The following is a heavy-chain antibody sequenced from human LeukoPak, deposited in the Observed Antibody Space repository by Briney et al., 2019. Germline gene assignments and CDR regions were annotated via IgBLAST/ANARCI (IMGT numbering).Heavy chain of an antibody. J-gene: IGHJ4*02. Sequence: GASVKVSCKASGYTFTSYGISWVRQAPGQGLEWMGWISAYNGNTNYAQKLQGRVTMTTDTSTSTAYMELRSLRSDDTAVYYCARARDHITMIVVVNYYFDYWGQGTLVTVSS. CDR3: ARARDHITMIVVVNYYFDY. CDR2: ISAYNGNT. V-gene: IGHV1-18*01. D-gene: IGHD3-22*01. CDR1: GYTFTSYG.